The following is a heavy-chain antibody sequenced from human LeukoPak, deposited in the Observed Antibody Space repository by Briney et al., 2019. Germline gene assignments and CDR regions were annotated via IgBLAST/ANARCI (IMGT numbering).Heavy chain of an antibody. Sequence: TSETLSLTCTVSGGSISSGGYYWSWIRQHPGKGLEWIGYIYYSGSTYYNPSLKSRVTISVDTSKNQFSLKLSSMTAADTAVYYCARALNSRGYYYGMDVWGQGTTVTVSS. D-gene: IGHD4-23*01. V-gene: IGHV4-31*03. CDR2: IYYSGST. CDR3: ARALNSRGYYYGMDV. CDR1: GGSISSGGYY. J-gene: IGHJ6*02.